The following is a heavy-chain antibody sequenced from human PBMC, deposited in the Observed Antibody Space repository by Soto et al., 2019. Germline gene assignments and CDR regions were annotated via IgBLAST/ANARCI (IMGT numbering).Heavy chain of an antibody. D-gene: IGHD4-17*01. Sequence: GSLRLSCAASGFTFSSYDMNWVRQAPGKGLEWLSYISSDSSPTYYADSVKGRFTISRDDARNSLYLQMNSLRAEDTAVYFCAGNYGGAALDYWGLGTLVTVSS. V-gene: IGHV3-48*01. CDR3: AGNYGGAALDY. J-gene: IGHJ4*02. CDR1: GFTFSSYD. CDR2: ISSDSSPT.